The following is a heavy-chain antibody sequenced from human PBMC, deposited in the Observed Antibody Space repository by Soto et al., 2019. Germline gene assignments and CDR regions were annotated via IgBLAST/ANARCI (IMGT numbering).Heavy chain of an antibody. Sequence: GGSLRLSCAASGFTFSSYGMHWVRQTPGKGLEWVAVIWYDGSNKYYADSVKGRFTISRDNSKNTLYLQMNSLRAEDTAVYYCARDLIAAAAGHYFDYWGQGTLVTVSS. CDR2: IWYDGSNK. V-gene: IGHV3-33*01. CDR1: GFTFSSYG. J-gene: IGHJ4*02. CDR3: ARDLIAAAAGHYFDY. D-gene: IGHD6-13*01.